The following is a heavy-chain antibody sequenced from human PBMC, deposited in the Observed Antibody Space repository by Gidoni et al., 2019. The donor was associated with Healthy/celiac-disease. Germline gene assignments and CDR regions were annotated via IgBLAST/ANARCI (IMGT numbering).Heavy chain of an antibody. CDR2: ISAYNGNT. CDR1: GYTFTSSG. CDR3: ARMVSTWELLREPEYYFDY. D-gene: IGHD1-26*01. Sequence: QVQLVQSGAEVKKPGASVKVSCKASGYTFTSSGISWVRQAPGQGLEWMGWISAYNGNTNYAQKLQGRVTMTTDTSTSTAYMELRSLRSDDTAVYYCARMVSTWELLREPEYYFDYWGQGTLVTVSS. V-gene: IGHV1-18*01. J-gene: IGHJ4*02.